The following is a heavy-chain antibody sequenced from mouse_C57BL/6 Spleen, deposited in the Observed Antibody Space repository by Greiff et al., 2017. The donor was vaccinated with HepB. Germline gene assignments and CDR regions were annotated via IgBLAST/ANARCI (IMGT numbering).Heavy chain of an antibody. CDR1: GYTFTSYW. CDR2: IDPSDSET. CDR3: ERNDYLSYYYAMDY. D-gene: IGHD5-5*01. J-gene: IGHJ4*01. V-gene: IGHV1-52*01. Sequence: QVQLQQPGAELVRPGSSVKLSCKASGYTFTSYWMHWVKQRPIQGLEWIGNIDPSDSETHYNQKFKDKATLTVDKSSSTAYMQLSSLTSEDSAVYYCERNDYLSYYYAMDYWGQGTSVTVSS.